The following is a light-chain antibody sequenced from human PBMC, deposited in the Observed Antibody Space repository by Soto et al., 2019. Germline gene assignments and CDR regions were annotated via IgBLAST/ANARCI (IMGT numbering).Light chain of an antibody. V-gene: IGKV1-33*01. Sequence: DIQMTQSPSSLSASVGDRVTITCQATQGISNYGSWYQQKPGKAPTILTYDASNLQTGVPSRFRGSGSGTECNFTISSRQPEDIARYYCQQYDSIEWTFGQGTKVEI. CDR3: QQYDSIEWT. CDR2: DAS. J-gene: IGKJ1*01. CDR1: QGISNY.